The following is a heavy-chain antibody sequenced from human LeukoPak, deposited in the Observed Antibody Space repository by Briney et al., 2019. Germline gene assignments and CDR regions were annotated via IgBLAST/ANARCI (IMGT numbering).Heavy chain of an antibody. CDR1: GFTFSSYS. Sequence: GGSLRLSCAASGFTFSSYSMNWVRQAPGKGLEWVSYISSSSSTIYYADSVKGRFTISRDNAKNSLYLQMNSLRAEDTAVYYCARTTSLAAADTYYYYYYMDVWGNGTTVTVSS. D-gene: IGHD6-13*01. CDR2: ISSSSSTI. J-gene: IGHJ6*03. V-gene: IGHV3-48*01. CDR3: ARTTSLAAADTYYYYYYMDV.